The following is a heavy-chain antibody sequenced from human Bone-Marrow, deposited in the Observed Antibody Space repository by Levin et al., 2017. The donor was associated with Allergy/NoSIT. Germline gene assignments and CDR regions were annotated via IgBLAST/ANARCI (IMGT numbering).Heavy chain of an antibody. J-gene: IGHJ4*02. CDR3: AKERGATSSAAGH. CDR2: ISGSGDST. Sequence: WVRPAPGKGLGWVSSISGSGDSTDYADSVRGRFTISRDNSKNTLYLQMNSLRAEDTAVYYCAKERGATSSAAGHWGQGTLVTVSS. D-gene: IGHD2-2*01. V-gene: IGHV3-23*01.